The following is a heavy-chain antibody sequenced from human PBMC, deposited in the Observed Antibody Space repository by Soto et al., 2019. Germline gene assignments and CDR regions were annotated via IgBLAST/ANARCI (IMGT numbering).Heavy chain of an antibody. CDR1: GFNFRGYA. CDR2: ISYAGDYE. V-gene: IGHV3-30-3*01. J-gene: IGHJ4*02. D-gene: IGHD6-6*01. Sequence: QVQLVESGGGVVQPGESLRLSCAASGFNFRGYAMHWVRQAPGRGLEWVSVISYAGDYENYPDSVKGRFTISRDNSKNTLYRQMNSLRPDGTAVYFGAIEPWGYSGSAKYFDYWGQRSLVTV. CDR3: AIEPWGYSGSAKYFDY.